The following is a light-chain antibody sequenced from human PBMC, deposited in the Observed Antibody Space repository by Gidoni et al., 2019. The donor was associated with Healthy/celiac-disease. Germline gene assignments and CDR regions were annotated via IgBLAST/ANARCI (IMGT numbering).Light chain of an antibody. V-gene: IGLV3-19*01. CDR2: GKN. J-gene: IGLJ2*01. CDR1: SLRSYY. Sequence: SSELTQDPAVAVALGQTVRITCQGDSLRSYYASWYQQKPGQAPVLVIYGKNNRPSGIPDRFSGSSSGNTASLTLTGAQAEDEADYSCNSRASSGNHVVFGGGTTLPVL. CDR3: NSRASSGNHVV.